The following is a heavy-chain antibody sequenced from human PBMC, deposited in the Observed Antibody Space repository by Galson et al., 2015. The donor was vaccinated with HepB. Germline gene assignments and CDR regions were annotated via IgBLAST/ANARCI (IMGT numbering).Heavy chain of an antibody. Sequence: SVKVSCKASGYTSTGYYMHWVRQAPGQGLEWMGWINPNSGGTNYAQKFQGRVTMTRDTSISTAYMELSRLRSDDTAVYYCARSRYQLEFETLSDWGQGTLVTVSS. CDR3: ARSRYQLEFETLSD. V-gene: IGHV1-2*02. CDR1: GYTSTGYY. D-gene: IGHD2-2*01. J-gene: IGHJ4*02. CDR2: INPNSGGT.